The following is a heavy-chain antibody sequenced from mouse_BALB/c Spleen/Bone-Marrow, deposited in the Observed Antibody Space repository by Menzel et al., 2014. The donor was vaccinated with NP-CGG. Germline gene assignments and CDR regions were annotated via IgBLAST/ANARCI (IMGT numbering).Heavy chain of an antibody. CDR1: GHTFSNYY. D-gene: IGHD1-1*01. Sequence: QVQLQQSGAELVKPGASVKLSCKASGHTFSNYYMYWVKQRPGQGLEWIGESNPSNGGSNFNEKFKSKATLTVDKSSSTAYMQLSSLTSEDSAVYYCTRSNYGYWYFDVWGAGTTVTVSS. CDR2: SNPSNGGS. J-gene: IGHJ1*01. V-gene: IGHV1S81*02. CDR3: TRSNYGYWYFDV.